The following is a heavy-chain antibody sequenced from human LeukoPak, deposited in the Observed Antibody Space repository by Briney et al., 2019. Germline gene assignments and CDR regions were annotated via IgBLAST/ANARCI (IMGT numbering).Heavy chain of an antibody. V-gene: IGHV1-2*02. D-gene: IGHD5-24*01. CDR1: GYTFTTYN. CDR3: ARPTRGIGHEY. Sequence: ASVKVSCKASGYTFTTYNIHWVRQAPGQGLEWMGWINPNSGGTGYAQNFEGRVTMTRDTSISTAYMELSWLRSDDTAVYYCARPTRGIGHEYWGQGTLVTVSS. J-gene: IGHJ4*02. CDR2: INPNSGGT.